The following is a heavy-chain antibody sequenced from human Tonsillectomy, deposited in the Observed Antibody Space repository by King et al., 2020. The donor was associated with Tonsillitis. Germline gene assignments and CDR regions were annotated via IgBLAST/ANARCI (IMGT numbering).Heavy chain of an antibody. CDR1: GFTFSSYG. Sequence: VQLVESGGGVVQPGRSLRLSCAASGFTFSSYGMHWVRQAPGKGLEWVAVIWYDGSNKYYADSVKGRFTISRDNSKNTLYLQMNSLRAEDTAVYYCAGGADWGSFYYYYGMDVWGQGTTVTVSS. V-gene: IGHV3-33*01. CDR2: IWYDGSNK. CDR3: AGGADWGSFYYYYGMDV. J-gene: IGHJ6*02. D-gene: IGHD7-27*01.